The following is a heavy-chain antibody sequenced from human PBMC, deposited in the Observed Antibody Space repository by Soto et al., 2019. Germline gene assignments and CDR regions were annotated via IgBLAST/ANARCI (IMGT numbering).Heavy chain of an antibody. CDR2: ISSDGSRT. V-gene: IGHV3-74*01. J-gene: IGHJ4*02. Sequence: GGSLRLSCAASGFTFTDYWTHWVRQAPGKGLVWVSRISSDGSRTSYADSVTGRFTISRDNAKNTLYLQMNSLRVEDTALYYCARETYRGFYFDYWGQGTLVTVSS. CDR3: ARETYRGFYFDY. CDR1: GFTFTDYW. D-gene: IGHD4-4*01.